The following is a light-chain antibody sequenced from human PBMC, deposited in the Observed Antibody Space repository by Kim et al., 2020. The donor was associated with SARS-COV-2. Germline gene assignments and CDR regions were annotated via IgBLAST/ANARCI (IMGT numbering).Light chain of an antibody. J-gene: IGKJ2*01. CDR2: GAS. CDR1: QSVSSSY. V-gene: IGKV3-20*01. CDR3: QQYGSSPGT. Sequence: EIVLTQSPGTLSLSPGERATLSCRASQSVSSSYLAWYQQKPGQAPRLLIYGASSRATGVPDRFSGSGSGTHFTLTIRRLEPEDFAVYFCQQYGSSPGTFGQGTKVDIK.